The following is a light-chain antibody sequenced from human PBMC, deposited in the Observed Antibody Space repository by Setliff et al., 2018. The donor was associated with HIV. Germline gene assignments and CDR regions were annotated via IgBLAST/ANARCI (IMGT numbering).Light chain of an antibody. CDR1: TSDIDGYDY. V-gene: IGLV2-14*03. CDR2: EVS. CDR3: NSYSRTTDYV. Sequence: QSALTQPASVSGSPGQSITISCTGVTSDIDGYDYITWYQQYPGKAPKLVIFEVSNRPSGVPDRFSGSKSGNTASLTISGLQSDDEADYYCNSYSRTTDYVFGTGTKVTV. J-gene: IGLJ1*01.